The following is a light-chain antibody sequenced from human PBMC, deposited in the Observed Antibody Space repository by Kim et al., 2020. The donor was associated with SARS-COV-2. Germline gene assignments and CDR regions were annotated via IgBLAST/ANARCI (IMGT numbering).Light chain of an antibody. Sequence: PGERATLSCRASQSVSSHLAWYQQRPGQPPRLLIYGASTRATGIPARFSGSGSGTEFTLTISSLQSEDFAIYFCQQYSDWPPGDTFGQRTKVDIK. V-gene: IGKV3-15*01. CDR2: GAS. CDR1: QSVSSH. J-gene: IGKJ2*01. CDR3: QQYSDWPPGDT.